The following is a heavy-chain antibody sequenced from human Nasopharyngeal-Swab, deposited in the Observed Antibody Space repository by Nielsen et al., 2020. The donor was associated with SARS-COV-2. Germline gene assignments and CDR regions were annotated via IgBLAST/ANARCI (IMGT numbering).Heavy chain of an antibody. D-gene: IGHD2-2*01. CDR1: GGSISSYY. Sequence: SETLSLTCTVSGGSISSYYWSWIRQPPGKGLEWIGYIYYSGSTYYNPSLKSRVTISVDTSKNQFSLKLSSVTAADTAVYYCALRSTSRLYLPGGGYFDYWGQGTLVTVSS. J-gene: IGHJ4*02. CDR2: IYYSGST. CDR3: ALRSTSRLYLPGGGYFDY. V-gene: IGHV4-59*04.